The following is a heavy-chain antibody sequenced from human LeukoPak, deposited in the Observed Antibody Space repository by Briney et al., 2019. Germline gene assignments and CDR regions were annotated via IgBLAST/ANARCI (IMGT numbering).Heavy chain of an antibody. CDR3: ARHGNDWGLDY. CDR2: IYYSGST. Sequence: PSETLSLTCTVSGGSISSSSYYWGWIRQPPGKGLGWIGSIYYSGSTYYNPSLKSRVTISVDTSKNQFSLKLSSVTAADTAVYFCARHGNDWGLDYWGQGTLVTVSS. J-gene: IGHJ4*02. D-gene: IGHD3-16*01. CDR1: GGSISSSSYY. V-gene: IGHV4-39*01.